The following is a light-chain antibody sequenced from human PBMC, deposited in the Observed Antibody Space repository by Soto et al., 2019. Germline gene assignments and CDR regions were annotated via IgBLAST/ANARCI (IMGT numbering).Light chain of an antibody. V-gene: IGKV1-39*01. Sequence: DIQMTQSPSSLSASVASIVTITCRASQSISSYLNWYQHKPGKAPKLLIYAASSLQSGVPSRFSGSVSGTDFTLTISSLQPEDFATYYCQQSYSTPRTFGQGTKVDI. CDR2: AAS. CDR3: QQSYSTPRT. J-gene: IGKJ1*01. CDR1: QSISSY.